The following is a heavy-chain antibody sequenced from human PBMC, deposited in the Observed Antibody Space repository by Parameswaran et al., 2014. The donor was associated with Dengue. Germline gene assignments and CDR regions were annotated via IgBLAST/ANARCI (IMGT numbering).Heavy chain of an antibody. CDR2: INTNTGNP. D-gene: IGHD2-2*01. Sequence: WVRQAPGQGLEWMGWINTNTGNPTYAQGFTGRFVFSLDTSVSTAYLQISSLKAEDTAVYYCARVGYCSSTSCYQYYFQHWGQGTLVTVSS. J-gene: IGHJ1*01. CDR3: ARVGYCSSTSCYQYYFQH. V-gene: IGHV7-4-1*02.